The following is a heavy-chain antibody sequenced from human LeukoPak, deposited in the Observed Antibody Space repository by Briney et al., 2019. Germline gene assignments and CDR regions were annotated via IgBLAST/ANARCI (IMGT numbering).Heavy chain of an antibody. V-gene: IGHV4-39*07. CDR1: GGSISSSSYY. Sequence: PSETLSLACTVSGGSISSSSYYWGWIRQPPGKGLEWIGSIYYSGSTYYNPSLKSRVTISVDTSKNQFSLKLSSVTAADTAVYYCARFVYYYDSSEYFDLWGRGTLVTVSS. CDR2: IYYSGST. CDR3: ARFVYYYDSSEYFDL. D-gene: IGHD3-22*01. J-gene: IGHJ2*01.